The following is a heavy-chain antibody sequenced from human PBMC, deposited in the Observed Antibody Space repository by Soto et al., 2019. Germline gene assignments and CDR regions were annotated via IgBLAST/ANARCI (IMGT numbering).Heavy chain of an antibody. V-gene: IGHV3-23*01. D-gene: IGHD3-3*01. CDR2: ISGSGGST. Sequence: TVGSLRLSCAASGFTFSSYAMSWVRQAPGKGLEWVSAISGSGGSTYYADSVKGRFTISRDNSKNTLYLQMNSLRAEDTAVYYCAKKPGSDFWSGYYNGYFDYWGQGTLVTVSS. CDR3: AKKPGSDFWSGYYNGYFDY. CDR1: GFTFSSYA. J-gene: IGHJ4*02.